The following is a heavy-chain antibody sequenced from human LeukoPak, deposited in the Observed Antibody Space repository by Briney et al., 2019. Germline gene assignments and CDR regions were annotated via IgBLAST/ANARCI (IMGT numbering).Heavy chain of an antibody. Sequence: GGSLRLSCAASGFTFSSYAMSWVRQAPGKGLEWVSAISGSGGSTYYADSVKGRFTISRDNSKNTLYLQMNSLRAEDTAVCYCAREGDYYCSGGSCYDYWGQGTLVTVSS. V-gene: IGHV3-23*01. D-gene: IGHD2-15*01. CDR1: GFTFSSYA. CDR2: ISGSGGST. J-gene: IGHJ4*02. CDR3: AREGDYYCSGGSCYDY.